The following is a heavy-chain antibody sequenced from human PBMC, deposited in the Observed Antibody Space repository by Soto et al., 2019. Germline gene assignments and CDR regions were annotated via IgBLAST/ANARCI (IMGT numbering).Heavy chain of an antibody. Sequence: EVQVVESGGGLVQPGVSLRLSCAASGFTFDSYWMSWFRQAPGKGLEWVANINEDGSAKYYEDSVKGRFTISRDNAENSVSLQMNSLRGEDTAIYYCARYSGSYSANCWGQGTLVTVSS. V-gene: IGHV3-7*01. D-gene: IGHD1-26*01. CDR1: GFTFDSYW. CDR3: ARYSGSYSANC. CDR2: INEDGSAK. J-gene: IGHJ4*02.